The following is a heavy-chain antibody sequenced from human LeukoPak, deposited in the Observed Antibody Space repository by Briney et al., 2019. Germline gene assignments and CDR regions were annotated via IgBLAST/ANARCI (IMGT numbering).Heavy chain of an antibody. D-gene: IGHD1-14*01. CDR2: MWYDGTKI. CDR1: GFTFSSFV. Sequence: PGGSLRLSCAASGFTFSSFVMHWVRQAPGKGLEWVVVMWYDGTKIFYADSVKGRFTVSRDNSKDTLYLQMNSLRAEDTAVYYCARAGLAGAFYFDYWGLGTLVTVSS. V-gene: IGHV3-33*01. CDR3: ARAGLAGAFYFDY. J-gene: IGHJ4*02.